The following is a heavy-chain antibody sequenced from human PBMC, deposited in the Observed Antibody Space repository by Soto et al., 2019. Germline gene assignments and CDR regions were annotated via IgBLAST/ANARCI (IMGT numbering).Heavy chain of an antibody. CDR3: ARVGPRTLFRDRDESIAAAGSYFDY. CDR1: GFTFSSYS. D-gene: IGHD6-13*01. V-gene: IGHV3-48*02. J-gene: IGHJ4*02. Sequence: GGSLRLSCAASGFTFSSYSMNWVRQAPGKGLEWVSYISSSSSTVYYADSVKGRFTISRDNAKNSLYLQMNSLRDEDTAVYYCARVGPRTLFRDRDESIAAAGSYFDYWGQGTLVTVSS. CDR2: ISSSSSTV.